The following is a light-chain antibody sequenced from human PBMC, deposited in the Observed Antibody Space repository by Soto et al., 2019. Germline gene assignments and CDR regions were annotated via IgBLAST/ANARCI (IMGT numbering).Light chain of an antibody. Sequence: SALTQPASVSGSPGQSITIACTGISTDVENYNFVSWYQQHTRKDPKLIIYEECKRPSGISDRFSASKSGNSAYLTISGLQAEDEADYYWCSHARFNTAYVCATVTKVTV. CDR3: CSHARFNTAYV. V-gene: IGLV2-23*01. J-gene: IGLJ1*01. CDR2: EEC. CDR1: STDVENYNF.